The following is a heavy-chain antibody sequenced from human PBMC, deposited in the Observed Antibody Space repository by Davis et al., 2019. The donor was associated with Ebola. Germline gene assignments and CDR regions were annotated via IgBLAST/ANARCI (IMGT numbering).Heavy chain of an antibody. D-gene: IGHD2-21*01. V-gene: IGHV3-64D*06. CDR1: GFTFSSYA. CDR3: VKDRFTVFVVHGGFDS. CDR2: ISTNGETT. J-gene: IGHJ4*02. Sequence: PGGSLRLSCSASGFTFSSYAMHWVRQAPGKGLESVSRISTNGETTFYAESVKGRFTISRDNSKDTLYLQMRSLTIEDTAVYYCVKDRFTVFVVHGGFDSWGQGTLVTVSS.